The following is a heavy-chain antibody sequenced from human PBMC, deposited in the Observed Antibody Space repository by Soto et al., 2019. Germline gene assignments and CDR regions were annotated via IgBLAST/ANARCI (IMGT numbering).Heavy chain of an antibody. Sequence: GGSLRLSCAASGFTFSTYAMSWVRQAPGKGLEWVAGISASGDNSYYADSVKGRFTISRDNSKGTLYLQMNNLRAEDTAVYYCADGREWSFTFVYWGQGTLVTVSS. CDR1: GFTFSTYA. V-gene: IGHV3-23*01. CDR2: ISASGDNS. J-gene: IGHJ4*02. CDR3: ADGREWSFTFVY. D-gene: IGHD3-3*01.